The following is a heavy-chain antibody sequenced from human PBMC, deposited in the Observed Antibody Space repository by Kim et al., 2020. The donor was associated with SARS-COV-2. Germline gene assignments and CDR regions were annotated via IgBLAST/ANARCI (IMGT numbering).Heavy chain of an antibody. Sequence: RFTISRDNSKNTLYLQMNSLRAEDTAVYYCAKVGGYCSSTSCYSRYYFDYWGQGTLVTVSS. J-gene: IGHJ4*02. CDR3: AKVGGYCSSTSCYSRYYFDY. D-gene: IGHD2-2*02. V-gene: IGHV3-23*01.